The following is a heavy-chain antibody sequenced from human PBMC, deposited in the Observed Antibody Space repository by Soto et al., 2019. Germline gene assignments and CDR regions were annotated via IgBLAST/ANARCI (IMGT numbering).Heavy chain of an antibody. J-gene: IGHJ4*02. CDR2: ISAHNGNT. CDR1: GYTFTSYG. D-gene: IGHD6-19*01. V-gene: IGHV1-18*01. CDR3: ARDRGSSGWYSFDY. Sequence: QVQLVQSGAEMKKPGASVKVACKASGYTFTSYGISWVRQAPGQGLEWMGWISAHNGNTNYAQKLQDRVTMTTDTSTSTAYMELRSLRSDDTAVYYCARDRGSSGWYSFDYWGQGTLVTVSS.